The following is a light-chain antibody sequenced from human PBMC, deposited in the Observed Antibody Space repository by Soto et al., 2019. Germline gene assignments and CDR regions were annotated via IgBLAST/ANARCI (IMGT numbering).Light chain of an antibody. V-gene: IGKV3-20*01. J-gene: IGKJ5*01. Sequence: EIVLTQSPGTLSLSAGERATLSCRASQSVTNSYLAWYQQKPGQAPRLLMYGASRRATSIPDRFSGSGSGTDFPLTISRLEHEDFAVYYWQQYGSSPATFGQGTRLEIK. CDR1: QSVTNSY. CDR2: GAS. CDR3: QQYGSSPAT.